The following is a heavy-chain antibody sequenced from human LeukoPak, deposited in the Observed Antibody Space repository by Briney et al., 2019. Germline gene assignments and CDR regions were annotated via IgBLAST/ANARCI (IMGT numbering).Heavy chain of an antibody. CDR3: ARDRQGGYYYMDV. CDR2: IYYSGST. V-gene: IGHV4-59*01. CDR1: GGSISSYY. J-gene: IGHJ6*03. D-gene: IGHD3-16*01. Sequence: SETLSLTCTVSGGSISSYYWSWLRQPPGKGLEWIGYIYYSGSTNYNPSLKSRVTISVDTSKNQFSLKLSSVTAADTAVYYCARDRQGGYYYMDVWGKGTTVTVSS.